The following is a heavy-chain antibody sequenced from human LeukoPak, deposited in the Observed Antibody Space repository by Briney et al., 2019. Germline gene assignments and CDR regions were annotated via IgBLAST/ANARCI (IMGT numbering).Heavy chain of an antibody. J-gene: IGHJ4*02. D-gene: IGHD5-12*01. CDR3: ARYLNSGPADY. CDR1: GFTFSDYY. V-gene: IGHV3-11*04. Sequence: GGSLRLSCAASGFTFSDYYMSWIRQAPGKGLEWVSYISSSGSTIYYAGSVKGRFTISRDNAKNSLYLQMNSLRAEDTAIYYCARYLNSGPADYWGQGSLVTVSS. CDR2: ISSSGSTI.